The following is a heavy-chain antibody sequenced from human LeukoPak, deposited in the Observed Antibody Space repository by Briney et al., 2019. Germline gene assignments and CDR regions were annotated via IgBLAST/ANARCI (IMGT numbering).Heavy chain of an antibody. J-gene: IGHJ4*02. CDR2: IYYSAST. CDR1: GGSVFSGGYY. V-gene: IGHV4-31*03. D-gene: IGHD1-26*01. CDR3: ARGPLGASFVDY. Sequence: SQTLSLTCIVSGGSVFSGGYYWSWIRQHPGKGLEWIGYIYYSASTYYKPSLKSRVTISIDTSRAQFFLKLSSVTAADTAVYYCARGPLGASFVDYWGQGTLVTVSS.